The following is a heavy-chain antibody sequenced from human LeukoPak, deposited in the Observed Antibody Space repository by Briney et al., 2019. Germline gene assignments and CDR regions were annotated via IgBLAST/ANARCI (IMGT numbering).Heavy chain of an antibody. V-gene: IGHV1-24*01. CDR2: FDPEDGET. CDR3: ATVPPTMVRGVIITYFDY. J-gene: IGHJ4*02. Sequence: ASAKVSCKVSGYTLTELSMHWVRQAPGKGLEWMGGFDPEDGETIYAQKFQGRVTMTEDTSTDTAYMELSSLRSEGTAVYYCATVPPTMVRGVIITYFDYWGQGTLVTVSS. D-gene: IGHD3-10*01. CDR1: GYTLTELS.